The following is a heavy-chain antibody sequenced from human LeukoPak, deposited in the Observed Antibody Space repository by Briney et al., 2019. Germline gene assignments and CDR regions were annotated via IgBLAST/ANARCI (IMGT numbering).Heavy chain of an antibody. CDR1: GYSISNGYY. V-gene: IGHV4-38-2*02. CDR3: ARGAEYYAIWRGYAGYSDY. CDR2: IYHRGST. Sequence: SETLSLTCTVSGYSISNGYYWGWIRQPSGKRLEWVGSIYHRGSTYYNPSLRSRVTISLDRSKKKFSLKLTSVTAADTAVYFCARGAEYYAIWRGYAGYSDYWGQGISVTVSS. J-gene: IGHJ4*02. D-gene: IGHD3-3*01.